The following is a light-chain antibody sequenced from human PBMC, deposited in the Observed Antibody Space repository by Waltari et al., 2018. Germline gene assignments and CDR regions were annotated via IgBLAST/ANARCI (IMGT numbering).Light chain of an antibody. CDR2: EVS. Sequence: QSALTQPPSVSQSLGQSVTISCTGASSDIGTYNGVSWFQQHSGTAPRLLIYEVSKRPSGVSYRFSGSKSGNTASLTISGRQAEDEADYYCASYRSGSTWVFGGGTRLTVL. J-gene: IGLJ2*01. CDR3: ASYRSGSTWV. CDR1: SSDIGTYNG. V-gene: IGLV2-18*02.